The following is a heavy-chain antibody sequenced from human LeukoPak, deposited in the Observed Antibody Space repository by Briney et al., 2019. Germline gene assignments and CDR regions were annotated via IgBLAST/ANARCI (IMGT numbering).Heavy chain of an antibody. CDR3: ASGYDFWSGYYPNNY. CDR1: GFTVSSNY. V-gene: IGHV3-21*01. CDR2: ISSSSSYI. D-gene: IGHD3-3*01. Sequence: GGSLRLPCAASGFTVSSNYMSWVRQAPGKGLEWVSSISSSSSYIYYADSVKGRFTISRDNAKNSLYLQMNSLRAEDTAVYYCASGYDFWSGYYPNNYWGQGTLVTVSS. J-gene: IGHJ4*02.